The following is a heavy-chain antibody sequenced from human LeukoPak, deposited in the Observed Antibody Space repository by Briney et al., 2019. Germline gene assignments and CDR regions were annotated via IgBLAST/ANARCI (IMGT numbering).Heavy chain of an antibody. J-gene: IGHJ4*02. CDR2: INHSGST. CDR1: GGSFSGYY. CDR3: ARVSGYGSGRYYRGDYFDY. Sequence: SETLSLTCAVYGGSFSGYYWSWIRQPPGKGLEWIGEINHSGSTNYNPSLMSRVTISVDTSKNQFSLKLSSVTAADTAVYYCARVSGYGSGRYYRGDYFDYWGQGTLVTVSS. V-gene: IGHV4-34*01. D-gene: IGHD3-10*01.